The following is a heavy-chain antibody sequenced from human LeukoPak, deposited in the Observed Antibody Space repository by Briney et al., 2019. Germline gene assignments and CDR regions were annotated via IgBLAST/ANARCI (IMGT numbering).Heavy chain of an antibody. CDR3: ARGVLRFLLGN. CDR2: IYYSGST. V-gene: IGHV4-39*07. CDR1: GGSISSSSYY. Sequence: PSETLSLTCTVSGGSISSSSYYWGWIRQPPGKGLEWIGSIYYSGSTYYNPSLKSRVTISVDTSKNQFSLKLSSVTAADTAVYYCARGVLRFLLGNWGQGTLVTVSS. D-gene: IGHD3-3*01. J-gene: IGHJ4*02.